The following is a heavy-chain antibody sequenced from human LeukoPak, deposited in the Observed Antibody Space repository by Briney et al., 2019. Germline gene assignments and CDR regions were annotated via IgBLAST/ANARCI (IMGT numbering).Heavy chain of an antibody. V-gene: IGHV1-2*02. CDR1: GYTFTGYY. J-gene: IGHJ4*02. D-gene: IGHD3-22*01. CDR3: ARDSSGPRPDQLDY. Sequence: ASVKVSCKASGYTFTGYYMHWVRQAPGQGLEWMGWINPNSGGTNYAQKFQGRVTMTRDTSISTAYMELSRLKSDDTAVYYCARDSSGPRPDQLDYWGQGTLVTVSS. CDR2: INPNSGGT.